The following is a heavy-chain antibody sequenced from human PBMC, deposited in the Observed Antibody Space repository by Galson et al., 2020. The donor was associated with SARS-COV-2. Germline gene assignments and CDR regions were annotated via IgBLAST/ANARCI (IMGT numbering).Heavy chain of an antibody. Sequence: SETLSLTCTVSGASISSFYWSWIRQPPGKGLEWIGYIFKSGGSINTNYNPSLESRVTMSVDTSGNQFSLKVNSVTAADTAVYYCASLETSYTNYRVPIYYYYMDVWGKGTTVTVSS. CDR1: GASISSFY. CDR3: ASLETSYTNYRVPIYYYYMDV. V-gene: IGHV4-59*01. J-gene: IGHJ6*03. D-gene: IGHD4-4*01. CDR2: IFKSGGSINT.